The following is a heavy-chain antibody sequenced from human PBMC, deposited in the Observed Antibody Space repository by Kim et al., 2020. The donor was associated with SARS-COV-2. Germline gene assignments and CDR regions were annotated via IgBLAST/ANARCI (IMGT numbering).Heavy chain of an antibody. V-gene: IGHV3-53*01. CDR3: ARSPKPGGGH. J-gene: IGHJ4*02. D-gene: IGHD6-25*01. Sequence: TFYADSVKGRFHVSRDNSKTILYLQMDSLRVGDTAVYFCARSPKPGGGHWGQGTLVTVSS. CDR2: T.